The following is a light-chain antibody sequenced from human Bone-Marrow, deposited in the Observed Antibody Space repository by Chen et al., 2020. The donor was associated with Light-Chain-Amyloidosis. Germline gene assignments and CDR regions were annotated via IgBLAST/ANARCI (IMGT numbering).Light chain of an antibody. J-gene: IGLJ2*01. Sequence: SYELTQPPSVSVSPGQTARITCSGDDLPTKYAYWYQQKPGQAPVLVIHRETERTSGISERFSGSSPGTTATLTISGVQAQDEADYHCQSADSSGTYEVIFGGGTKLTVL. CDR1: DLPTKY. CDR2: RET. V-gene: IGLV3-25*03. CDR3: QSADSSGTYEVI.